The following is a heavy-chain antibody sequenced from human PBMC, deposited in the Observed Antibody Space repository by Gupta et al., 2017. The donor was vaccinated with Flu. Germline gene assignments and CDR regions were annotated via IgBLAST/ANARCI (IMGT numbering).Heavy chain of an antibody. CDR2: INHIGGTT. V-gene: IGHV3-23*01. Sequence: AMSWVRQAPGKGLEWVSGINHIGGTTHHADSVEGRFTISRDNSKNTLYLEIHSLRAEDTAIYYCAKDLYTVPGALDSWGQGTLVTVSS. D-gene: IGHD6-19*01. CDR3: AKDLYTVPGALDS. CDR1: A. J-gene: IGHJ4*02.